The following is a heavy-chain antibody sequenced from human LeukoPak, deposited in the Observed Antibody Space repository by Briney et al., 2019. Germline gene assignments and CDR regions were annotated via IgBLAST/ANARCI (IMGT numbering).Heavy chain of an antibody. CDR3: ARGSRAAAGHNWFDP. CDR2: INPNSGGT. J-gene: IGHJ5*02. Sequence: ASVKVSCKASGYTFTGYYMHWVRQAPGQGLEWMGRINPNSGGTNYAQKFQGRVTMTRDTSISTAYMELSRLRSDDTAVYYCARGSRAAAGHNWFDPWGQGTLVTVSS. D-gene: IGHD6-13*01. CDR1: GYTFTGYY. V-gene: IGHV1-2*06.